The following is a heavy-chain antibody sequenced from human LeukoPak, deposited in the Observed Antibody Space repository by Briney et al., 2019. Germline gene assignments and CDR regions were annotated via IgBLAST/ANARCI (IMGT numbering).Heavy chain of an antibody. V-gene: IGHV3-23*01. J-gene: IGHJ4*02. CDR3: AKDLAYCGGDCYGGNY. CDR2: ISGSGGST. D-gene: IGHD2-21*01. Sequence: PGGSLRLSCAASGFTFSSYAMSWVRQAPGKGLEWVSAISGSGGSTYYADSVKGRFTISRDNSKNTLYLQMNSLRAEDTAVYYCAKDLAYCGGDCYGGNYWGQGTLVTVSS. CDR1: GFTFSSYA.